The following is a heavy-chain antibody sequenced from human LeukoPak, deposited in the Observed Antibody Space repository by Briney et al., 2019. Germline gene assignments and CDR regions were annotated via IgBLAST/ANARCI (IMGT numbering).Heavy chain of an antibody. J-gene: IGHJ6*02. D-gene: IGHD3-9*01. CDR1: GYTFTSYY. V-gene: IGHV1-46*01. CDR2: ISPSGGST. CDR3: ARDLIRMTYYDILTGYYPCAMDV. Sequence: ASVKVSCKASGYTFTSYYMHWVRQAPGQGLEWMGIISPSGGSTSYAQKFQGRVTMTRDTSTSTVYMELSSLRSEDTAVYYCARDLIRMTYYDILTGYYPCAMDVWGQGTTVTVSS.